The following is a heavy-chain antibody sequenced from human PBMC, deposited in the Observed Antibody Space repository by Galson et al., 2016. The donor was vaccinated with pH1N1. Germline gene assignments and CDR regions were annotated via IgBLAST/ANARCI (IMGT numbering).Heavy chain of an antibody. CDR2: INYIGGNI. V-gene: IGHV3-20*04. CDR3: ARRPGIAVPDLLDF. CDR1: GFTFNSYA. J-gene: IGHJ4*02. D-gene: IGHD6-19*01. Sequence: TLRLSCAASGFTFNSYAMNWVRQAPGKGLEWVASINYIGGNIAYADSMKGRFHISRDNAKSSMYLKMNSLSAEDTALYYCARRPGIAVPDLLDFWGQGTLGIVSS.